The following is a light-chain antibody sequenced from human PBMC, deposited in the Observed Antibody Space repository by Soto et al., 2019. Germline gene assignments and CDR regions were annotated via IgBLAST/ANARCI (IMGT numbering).Light chain of an antibody. J-gene: IGLJ2*01. Sequence: QSALTQPPSASGSPGQSVTISCTGTSSDVGGYNYVSWYQQHPGKAPKLMISEFSKRPSGVPDRSSGSKSGNTASLTVSWLQAEDEDDYYGSSFAGNNNVVFGGGTKLTVL. CDR3: SSFAGNNNVV. CDR2: EFS. V-gene: IGLV2-8*01. CDR1: SSDVGGYNY.